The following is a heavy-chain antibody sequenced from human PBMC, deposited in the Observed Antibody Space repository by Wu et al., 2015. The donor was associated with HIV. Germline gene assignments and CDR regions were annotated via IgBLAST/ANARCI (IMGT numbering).Heavy chain of an antibody. V-gene: IGHV1-69*11. CDR3: ARAPYSSSWADY. J-gene: IGHJ4*02. Sequence: QVQLVQSGAEVKKPGSSVKASCKASGGSFSRSGISWVRQAPGKGFEWMGRIIPNHGGANYAEKFEGRVTITADEATNTAYMDLSRLRSEDTAVYYCARAPYSSSWADYWGQGTLVTVSS. CDR2: IIPNHGGA. D-gene: IGHD6-13*01. CDR1: GGSFSRSG.